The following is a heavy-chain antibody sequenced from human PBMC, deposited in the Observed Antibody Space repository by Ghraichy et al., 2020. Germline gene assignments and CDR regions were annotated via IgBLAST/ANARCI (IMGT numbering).Heavy chain of an antibody. V-gene: IGHV3-23*01. Sequence: GGSLRLSCAASGFTFSRSAMSWVRQAPGKGLEWVSGISGSGGSTNYADSVKGRFTISRDNSKNTLYVQMNSLRVEDTAVYYCADDTMVRGDHLGQFDYWGQGTLVTVSS. CDR2: ISGSGGST. CDR1: GFTFSRSA. J-gene: IGHJ4*02. D-gene: IGHD3-10*01. CDR3: ADDTMVRGDHLGQFDY.